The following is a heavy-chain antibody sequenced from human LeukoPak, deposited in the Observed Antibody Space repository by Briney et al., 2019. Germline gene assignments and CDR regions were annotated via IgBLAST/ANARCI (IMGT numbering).Heavy chain of an antibody. CDR1: GFTFSSYG. Sequence: GGSLRLSCAASGFTFSSYGMHWVRQAPGKGLEWVAVISYDGSNKYYADSVKGRFTISRDNSKNTLYLQMNSLRAEDTAVYYCAKMCLSDAFDIWAKGQWSPSLQ. CDR2: ISYDGSNK. CDR3: AKMCLSDAFDI. V-gene: IGHV3-30*18. J-gene: IGHJ3*02. D-gene: IGHD3-16*01.